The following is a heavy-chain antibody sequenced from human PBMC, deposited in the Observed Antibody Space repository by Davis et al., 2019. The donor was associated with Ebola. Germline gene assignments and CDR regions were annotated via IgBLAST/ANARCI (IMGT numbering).Heavy chain of an antibody. CDR3: ARETRDYYDSSGYYLSGYFDY. Sequence: PGGSLRLSCAASGFTFSSYAMHWVRQAPGKGLEWVAVISYDGSNKYYADSVKGRFTISRDNSKNTLYLQMNSLRAEDTAVYYCARETRDYYDSSGYYLSGYFDYWGQGTLVTVSS. CDR1: GFTFSSYA. J-gene: IGHJ4*02. V-gene: IGHV3-30-3*01. CDR2: ISYDGSNK. D-gene: IGHD3-22*01.